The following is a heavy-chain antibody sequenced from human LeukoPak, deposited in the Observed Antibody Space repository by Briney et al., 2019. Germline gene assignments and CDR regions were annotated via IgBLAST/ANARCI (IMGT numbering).Heavy chain of an antibody. CDR3: AKGRSLSGYSYGYDY. V-gene: IGHV3-30-3*01. J-gene: IGHJ4*02. CDR1: GFTFSSYA. D-gene: IGHD5-18*01. CDR2: ISYDGSNK. Sequence: GGSLRLSCAASGFTFSSYAMHWVRQAPGKGLEWVAVISYDGSNKYYADSVKGRFTISRDNSKNTLYLQMNSLGAEDTAVYYCAKGRSLSGYSYGYDYWGQGTLVAVSS.